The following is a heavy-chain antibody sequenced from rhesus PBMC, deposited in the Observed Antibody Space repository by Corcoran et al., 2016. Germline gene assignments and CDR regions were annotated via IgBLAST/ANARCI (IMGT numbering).Heavy chain of an antibody. D-gene: IGHD2-39*01. CDR3: ARDLLRDDY. CDR2: ISGISRTP. CDR1: GGSISSSNW. Sequence: QVQLQESGPGLVKPSETLSLTCAVSGGSISSSNWWSWIRQPPGKGLEWIGYISGISRTPHSNPSLKSRVTMSTDTPKNQFSLGLTSVTAADTAVYYCARDLLRDDYWGQGVLVTVSS. V-gene: IGHV4-65*01. J-gene: IGHJ4*01.